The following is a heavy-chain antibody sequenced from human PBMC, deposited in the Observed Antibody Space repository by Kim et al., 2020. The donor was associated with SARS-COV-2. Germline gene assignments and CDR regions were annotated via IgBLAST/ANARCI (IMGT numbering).Heavy chain of an antibody. Sequence: GGSLRLSCAASGFTFSSYGMHWVRQAPGKGLEWVAVISYDGSNKYYADSVKGRFTISRDNSKNTLYLQMNSLRAEDTAVYYCAKDQLDRTIFGVVQKAQLLMDVWGQGTTVTVSS. CDR2: ISYDGSNK. CDR1: GFTFSSYG. V-gene: IGHV3-30*18. D-gene: IGHD3-3*01. J-gene: IGHJ6*02. CDR3: AKDQLDRTIFGVVQKAQLLMDV.